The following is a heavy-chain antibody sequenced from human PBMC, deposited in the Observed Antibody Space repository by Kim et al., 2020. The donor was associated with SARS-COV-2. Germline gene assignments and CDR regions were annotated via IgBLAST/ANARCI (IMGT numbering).Heavy chain of an antibody. J-gene: IGHJ5*02. V-gene: IGHV4-34*01. CDR1: GGSFSGYY. CDR2: INHSGST. D-gene: IGHD6-19*01. Sequence: SETLSLTCAVYGGSFSGYYWSWIRQPPGKGLEWIGEINHSGSTNYNPSLKSRVTISVDTSKNQFSLKLSSVTAADTAVYYCARGSSGWWTTPQRPFDPWGQGTLVTVSS. CDR3: ARGSSGWWTTPQRPFDP.